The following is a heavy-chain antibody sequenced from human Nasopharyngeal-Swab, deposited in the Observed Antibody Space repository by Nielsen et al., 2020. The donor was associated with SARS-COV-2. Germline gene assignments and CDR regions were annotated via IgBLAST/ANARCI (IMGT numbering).Heavy chain of an antibody. V-gene: IGHV3-23*01. D-gene: IGHD3-16*01. CDR3: ARASWGLSVFDR. CDR1: GFTLSAYA. Sequence: GSLRLSCAVSGFTLSAYALSWVRQAPGKGLEWVSGISVSGGNTYYADSVAGRFTISRDNSNSRLFLQINSLRAEDTAVYYCARASWGLSVFDRWGQGTLVTVSS. CDR2: ISVSGGNT. J-gene: IGHJ4*02.